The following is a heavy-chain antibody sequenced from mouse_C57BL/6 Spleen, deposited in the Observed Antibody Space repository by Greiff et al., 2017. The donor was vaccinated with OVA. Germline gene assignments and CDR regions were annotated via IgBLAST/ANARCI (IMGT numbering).Heavy chain of an antibody. J-gene: IGHJ1*03. CDR1: GYTFTSYW. CDR3: ARRGHLDGYCDWYFDV. CDR2: IYPSDSET. Sequence: QVQLQQPGAELVRPGSSVKLSCKASGYTFTSYWMDWVKQRPGQGLEWIGNIYPSDSETHYNQKFKDKATLTVDKSSSTAYMQLSSLTSEDSAVYYCARRGHLDGYCDWYFDVWGTGTTVTVSS. D-gene: IGHD2-3*01. V-gene: IGHV1-61*01.